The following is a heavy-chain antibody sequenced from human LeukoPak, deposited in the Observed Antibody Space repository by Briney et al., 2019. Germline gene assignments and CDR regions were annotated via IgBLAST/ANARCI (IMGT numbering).Heavy chain of an antibody. D-gene: IGHD6-19*01. CDR1: GFIFSTYS. Sequence: GGSLRLSCAASGFIFSTYSMNWVRQAPGKGLEWVSYISSSSGTIHYADSVKGRFTISRDNAKNSLYLQMNSLRAEDTAVYYCARGGSFRTGWCYFDYWGQGTLVTVSS. CDR2: ISSSSGTI. V-gene: IGHV3-48*04. J-gene: IGHJ4*02. CDR3: ARGGSFRTGWCYFDY.